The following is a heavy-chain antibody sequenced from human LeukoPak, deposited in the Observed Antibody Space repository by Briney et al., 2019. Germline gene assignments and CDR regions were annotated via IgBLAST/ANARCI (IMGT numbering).Heavy chain of an antibody. CDR3: ASGAMVPGVLPLWD. J-gene: IGHJ4*02. CDR1: GGTFSNYA. CDR2: IIPMLGLE. Sequence: SVTVSCKASGGTFSNYAITWVRQAPGQGLEWMGRIIPMLGLENYAQKFQGRVTITADTSSPTAYMELRSLRSQDTAVYYCASGAMVPGVLPLWDWGQGTLVTVSS. D-gene: IGHD3-10*01. V-gene: IGHV1-69*04.